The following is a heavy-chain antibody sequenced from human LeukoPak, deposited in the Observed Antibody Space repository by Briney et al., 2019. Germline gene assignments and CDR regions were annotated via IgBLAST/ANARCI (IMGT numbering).Heavy chain of an antibody. CDR1: GFTVSSNY. J-gene: IGHJ4*02. D-gene: IGHD1-26*01. CDR2: IYSGGST. V-gene: IGHV3-53*01. CDR3: ARVVGATHLDY. Sequence: GGSLRLSCAASGFTVSSNYMSWVRQAPGKGLEWVSVIYSGGSTYYADSVKGRFTISRDNSKNTLYLQMSSLRAEDTAVYYCARVVGATHLDYWGQGTLVTVSS.